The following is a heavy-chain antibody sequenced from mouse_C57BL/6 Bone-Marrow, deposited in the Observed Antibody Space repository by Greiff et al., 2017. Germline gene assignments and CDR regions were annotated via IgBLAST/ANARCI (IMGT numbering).Heavy chain of an antibody. D-gene: IGHD2-5*01. Sequence: QVQLQQSGAELARPGASVKLSCKASGYTFTSYGISWVKQRTGQGLEWIGEIYPRSGNTYYNEKSKGKATLTADKSSSTAYMELRSLTSEDSAVYFCARAAYYSNYGAMDYWGQGTSVTVSS. CDR2: IYPRSGNT. CDR1: GYTFTSYG. J-gene: IGHJ4*01. V-gene: IGHV1-81*01. CDR3: ARAAYYSNYGAMDY.